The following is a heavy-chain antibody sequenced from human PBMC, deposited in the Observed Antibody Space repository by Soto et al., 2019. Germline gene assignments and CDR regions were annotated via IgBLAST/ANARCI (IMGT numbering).Heavy chain of an antibody. D-gene: IGHD3-3*01. Sequence: QVQLVQSGAEVKKPGASVKVSCKASGYTFTSYAMHWVRQAPVQRLEWMGWINAGNGNTKYSQKFQGRVTITRDTSASTAYMELSSLRSEDTAVYYCARGSGGDDFWSGYYSRNYFDYWGQGTLVTVSS. V-gene: IGHV1-3*01. CDR2: INAGNGNT. J-gene: IGHJ4*02. CDR1: GYTFTSYA. CDR3: ARGSGGDDFWSGYYSRNYFDY.